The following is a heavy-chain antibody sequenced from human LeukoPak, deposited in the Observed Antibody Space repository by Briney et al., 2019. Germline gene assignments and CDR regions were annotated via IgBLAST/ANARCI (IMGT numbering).Heavy chain of an antibody. CDR2: ISGSGGST. V-gene: IGHV3-NL1*01. CDR3: ARESSGHHDAFDI. J-gene: IGHJ3*02. Sequence: PGGSLRLSCAASGFTFSSYGMHWVRQAPGKGLEWVSAISGSGGSTYYADSVKGRFTISRDNSKNTLYLQMNSLRAEDTAVYYCARESSGHHDAFDIWGQGTMVTVSS. CDR1: GFTFSSYG. D-gene: IGHD3-22*01.